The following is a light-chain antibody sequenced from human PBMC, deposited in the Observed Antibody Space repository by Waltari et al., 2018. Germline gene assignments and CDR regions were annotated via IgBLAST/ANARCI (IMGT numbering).Light chain of an antibody. CDR1: GSNIGAGYD. J-gene: IGLJ3*02. CDR2: GSS. Sequence: QSVLTQPPSVSGAPGQRVTISCTGSGSNIGAGYDVHWYQQLPRAAPKLLICGSSTGPLGVPDRFCGSTSGTSASLAITGLQAEDEADYYCQSYDTSLSVVFGGGTKLTVL. V-gene: IGLV1-40*01. CDR3: QSYDTSLSVV.